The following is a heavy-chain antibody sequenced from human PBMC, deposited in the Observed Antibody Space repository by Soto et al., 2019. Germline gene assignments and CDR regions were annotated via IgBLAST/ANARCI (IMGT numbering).Heavy chain of an antibody. CDR3: ARVMLPITMVRGVPDY. J-gene: IGHJ4*02. Sequence: PGGSLRLSCAASGFTFSSYWMTWVRQAPGKGLEWVANINQDGSEKYYMDSMKGRFTISRDNAKNSLYLQMNSLRAEDTAVYYCARVMLPITMVRGVPDYWGQGTLVTVPQ. V-gene: IGHV3-7*01. D-gene: IGHD3-10*01. CDR2: INQDGSEK. CDR1: GFTFSSYW.